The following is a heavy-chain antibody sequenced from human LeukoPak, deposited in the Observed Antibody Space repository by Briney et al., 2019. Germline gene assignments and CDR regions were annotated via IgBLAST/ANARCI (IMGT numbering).Heavy chain of an antibody. D-gene: IGHD3-22*01. Sequence: ASVKVSCKASGGTFSSYTISWVRQAPGQGLEWMGRIIPILGIANYAQKFQGRATITADKSTSTAYMELSSLRSEDTAVYYCAREADSSGYGTLFYWGQGTLVTVSS. J-gene: IGHJ4*02. V-gene: IGHV1-69*02. CDR2: IIPILGIA. CDR1: GGTFSSYT. CDR3: AREADSSGYGTLFY.